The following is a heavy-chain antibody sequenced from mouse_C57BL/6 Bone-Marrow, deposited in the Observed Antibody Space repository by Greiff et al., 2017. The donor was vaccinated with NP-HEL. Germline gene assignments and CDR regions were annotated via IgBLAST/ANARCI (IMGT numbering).Heavy chain of an antibody. CDR1: GYSITSGYY. J-gene: IGHJ2*01. V-gene: IGHV3-6*01. CDR3: ARESETAQATDYFDY. CDR2: ISYDGSN. D-gene: IGHD3-2*02. Sequence: EVQLEESGPGLVKPSQSLSLTCSVTGYSITSGYYWNWIRQFPGNKLEWMGYISYDGSNNYNPSLKNRISITRDTSKNQFFLKLNSVTTEDTATYYCARESETAQATDYFDYWGQGTTLTVSS.